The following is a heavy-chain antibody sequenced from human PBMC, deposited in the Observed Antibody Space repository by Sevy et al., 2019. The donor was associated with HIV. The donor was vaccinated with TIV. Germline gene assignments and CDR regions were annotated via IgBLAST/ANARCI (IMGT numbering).Heavy chain of an antibody. D-gene: IGHD3-22*01. CDR2: ISGSGAIT. CDR3: AIDRYYFDSSGYYYHHHAFDL. J-gene: IGHJ3*01. CDR1: GFTSTPYA. Sequence: GGSLRLSCATSGFTSTPYAVAWVRQAPGKGLEWVAAISGSGAITYYADSRKARLIISRDRTNNTVYLQMKRLRAEDTALYYCAIDRYYFDSSGYYYHHHAFDLWGRGTMVTVSS. V-gene: IGHV3-23*01.